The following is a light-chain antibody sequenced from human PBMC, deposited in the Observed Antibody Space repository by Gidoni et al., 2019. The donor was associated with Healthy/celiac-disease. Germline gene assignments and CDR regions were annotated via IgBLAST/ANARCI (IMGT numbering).Light chain of an antibody. J-gene: IGKJ3*01. Sequence: DIVMTQSPDSLAASLGERATINCKSSQSVLYSSNNKNYLAWYQQKPGQPPKLLIYCASTRESGVPDRFSGSGSGTDFTLTISSLQAEDVAVYYCQQYYSTPFTFGPGTKVDIK. CDR2: CAS. CDR3: QQYYSTPFT. CDR1: QSVLYSSNNKNY. V-gene: IGKV4-1*01.